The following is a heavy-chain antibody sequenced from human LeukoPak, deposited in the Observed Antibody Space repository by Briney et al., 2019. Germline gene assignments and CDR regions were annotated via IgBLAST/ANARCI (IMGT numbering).Heavy chain of an antibody. CDR3: ARVRRQWLVRSVYYYYYMDV. CDR1: GFTVSSNY. CDR2: IYSGGST. V-gene: IGHV3-53*01. J-gene: IGHJ6*03. D-gene: IGHD6-19*01. Sequence: GGSLRLSCAASGFTVSSNYMSWVRQAPGKGLEWVSVIYSGGSTYYADSVKGRFTISRDNSKNTLYLQMNSLRAEDTAVYYCARVRRQWLVRSVYYYYYMDVWGKGTTVTVSS.